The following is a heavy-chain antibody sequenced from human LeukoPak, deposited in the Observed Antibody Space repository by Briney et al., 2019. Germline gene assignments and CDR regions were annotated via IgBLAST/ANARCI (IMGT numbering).Heavy chain of an antibody. J-gene: IGHJ6*03. Sequence: SETLSLTCAVYGGSFSGYYWSWIRQPPGKGLGWIGEINHSGSTNYNPSLKSRVTISVDTSKNQFSLKLSSVTAADTAVYYCARGRGAVAGNLYYYYMDVWGKGTTVTVSS. CDR1: GGSFSGYY. V-gene: IGHV4-34*01. D-gene: IGHD6-19*01. CDR2: INHSGST. CDR3: ARGRGAVAGNLYYYYMDV.